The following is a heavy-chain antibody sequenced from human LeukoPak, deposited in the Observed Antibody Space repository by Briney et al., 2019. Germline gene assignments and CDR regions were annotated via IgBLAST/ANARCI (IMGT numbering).Heavy chain of an antibody. CDR2: IIPILGIA. V-gene: IGHV1-69*02. CDR3: ARHPYSSSPTDIDY. D-gene: IGHD6-13*01. CDR1: GYTFTGYY. Sequence: GASVKVSCKASGYTFTGYYMHWVRQAPGQGLEWMGRIIPILGIANYAQKFQGRVTITADKSTSTAYMELSSLRSEDTAVYYCARHPYSSSPTDIDYWGQGTLVTVSS. J-gene: IGHJ4*02.